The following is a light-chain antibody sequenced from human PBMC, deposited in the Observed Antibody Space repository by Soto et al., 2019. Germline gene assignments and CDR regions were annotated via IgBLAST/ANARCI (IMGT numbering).Light chain of an antibody. V-gene: IGKV1-5*01. CDR1: QSISSW. Sequence: DIQMTQSPSTLSASVGDRVTITCRASQSISSWLAWYQQKPGKAPKLLIYDASSLESGVPSRFSGSGSGTDFTLTISRLEPEDSAVYYCQQFDDSVTFGQGTKVDI. CDR3: QQFDDSVT. J-gene: IGKJ1*01. CDR2: DAS.